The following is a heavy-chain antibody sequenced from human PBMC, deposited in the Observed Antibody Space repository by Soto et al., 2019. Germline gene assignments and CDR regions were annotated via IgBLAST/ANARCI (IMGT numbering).Heavy chain of an antibody. Sequence: PGGSLSLSCAASGFTFSSYGMHWVRQAPGKGLEWVAVISYDGSNKYYADSVKGRFTISRDNSKNTLYLQMNSLRAEDTAVYYCAKLILGVVVAATQFPFDYWGQGTLVIVSS. CDR1: GFTFSSYG. CDR2: ISYDGSNK. D-gene: IGHD2-15*01. CDR3: AKLILGVVVAATQFPFDY. V-gene: IGHV3-30*18. J-gene: IGHJ4*02.